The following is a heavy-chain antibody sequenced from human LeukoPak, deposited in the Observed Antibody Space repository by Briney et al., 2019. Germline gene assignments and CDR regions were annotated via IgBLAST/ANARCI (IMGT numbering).Heavy chain of an antibody. J-gene: IGHJ3*02. CDR1: GFTFSSYG. CDR3: AEIAAAGTGDAFDI. Sequence: GGSLRLSCAASGFTFSSYGMHWVRQAPGKGLEWVAVISYDGSNKYYADSVKGRFTISRDNSKNTLYLQMNSLRAEDTAVYYCAEIAAAGTGDAFDIWAKGQWSPSLQ. CDR2: ISYDGSNK. D-gene: IGHD6-13*01. V-gene: IGHV3-30*03.